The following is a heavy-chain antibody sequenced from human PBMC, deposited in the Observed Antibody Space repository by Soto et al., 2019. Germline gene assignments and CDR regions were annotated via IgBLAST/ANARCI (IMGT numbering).Heavy chain of an antibody. V-gene: IGHV5-51*03. D-gene: IGHD3-16*01. CDR2: IYPDDSQT. CDR3: ARFGGPALSHNWFDA. CDR1: GYRFFDYW. Sequence: DVQLVQSGAEVKKPGESLKISCQGYGYRFFDYWIGWVRQTPGKGLEWMGIIYPDDSQTIYSPSLQDHVTFSAGRSSTAAYLQWSSLKASDSGLYYCARFGGPALSHNWFDAWGQATQVTVSS. J-gene: IGHJ5*02.